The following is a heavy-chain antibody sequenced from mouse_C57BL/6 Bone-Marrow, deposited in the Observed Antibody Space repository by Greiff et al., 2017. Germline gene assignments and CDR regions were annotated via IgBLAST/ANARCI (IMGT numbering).Heavy chain of an antibody. CDR3: ARYAGYYFDD. CDR2: IDPSDSYT. V-gene: IGHV1-50*01. Sequence: QVQLQQPGAELVKPGASVKLSCKASGSTFTSYWMQWVKQRPGQGLEWIGEIDPSDSYTTYNQKFKGKAPLTVDTSSRTAYLQLSSLTSADSAVYCCARYAGYYFDDWGQGTTLTVSS. CDR1: GSTFTSYW. J-gene: IGHJ2*01.